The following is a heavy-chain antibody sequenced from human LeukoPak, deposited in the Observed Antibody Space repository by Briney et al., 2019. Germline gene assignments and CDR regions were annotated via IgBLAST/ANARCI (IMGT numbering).Heavy chain of an antibody. CDR3: ASNLLSSGYYFPFDY. D-gene: IGHD3-22*01. CDR2: IIPIFGTA. J-gene: IGHJ4*02. Sequence: SVKVSRKASGGTFSSYAISWVRQAPGQGLEWMGGIIPIFGTANYAQKFQGRVTITADESTSTAYMELSSLRSEDTAVYYCASNLLSSGYYFPFDYWGQGTLVTVSS. CDR1: GGTFSSYA. V-gene: IGHV1-69*13.